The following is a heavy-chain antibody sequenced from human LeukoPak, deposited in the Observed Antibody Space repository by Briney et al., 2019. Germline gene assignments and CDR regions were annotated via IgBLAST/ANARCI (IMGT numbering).Heavy chain of an antibody. CDR2: ISSGGGST. J-gene: IGHJ4*02. CDR3: AKEPPYGSGSYFDY. CDR1: GFTFSIYA. D-gene: IGHD3-10*01. V-gene: IGHV3-23*01. Sequence: PGGSLRLSCAASGFTFSIYAMSWVRQAPGRGLEWVSAISSGGGSTYYADSVKGRFTISRDNFKNTLYLQMNSLRAEDTAVYYCAKEPPYGSGSYFDYWGQGTLVTVSS.